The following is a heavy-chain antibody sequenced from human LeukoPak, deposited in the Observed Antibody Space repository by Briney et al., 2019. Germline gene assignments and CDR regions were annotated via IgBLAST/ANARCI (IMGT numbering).Heavy chain of an antibody. CDR3: ARGLWFGESFLFDP. CDR1: GGSISSGDYY. CDR2: IYHSGST. Sequence: SETLSLTCTVSGGSISSGDYYWSWIRQPPGKGLEWIGYIYHSGSTYYNPSLKSRVTISVDRSKNQFSLKLSSVTAADTAVYYCARGLWFGESFLFDPWGQGTLVTVSS. D-gene: IGHD3-10*01. J-gene: IGHJ5*02. V-gene: IGHV4-30-2*01.